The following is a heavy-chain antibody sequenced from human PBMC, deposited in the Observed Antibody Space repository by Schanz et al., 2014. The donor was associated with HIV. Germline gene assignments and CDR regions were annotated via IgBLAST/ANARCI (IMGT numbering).Heavy chain of an antibody. Sequence: QVQLVESGGGVVQPGKSLRLSCAASGFSFSSYAMHWVRQAPGKGLEWVALISFDGINKYYADSVKGRFTISRDNSKNTLYLQMNSLRAEDTAVYYCARVALAVDGADYGMDVWGQGTMVTVSS. J-gene: IGHJ6*02. CDR3: ARVALAVDGADYGMDV. D-gene: IGHD2-15*01. CDR1: GFSFSSYA. V-gene: IGHV3-30*03. CDR2: ISFDGINK.